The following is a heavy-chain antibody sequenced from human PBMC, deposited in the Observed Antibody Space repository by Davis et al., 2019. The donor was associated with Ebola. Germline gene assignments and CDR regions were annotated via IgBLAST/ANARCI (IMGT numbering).Heavy chain of an antibody. CDR3: ASGGIYCSGSSCATYYYYGMDV. J-gene: IGHJ6*02. D-gene: IGHD2-2*01. Sequence: AASVKVSCEASGYSFTSFAMHWVRQAPGQRLEWLGWINGGNGNTKYSQKFQGRVTITRDTSASTAYMELSSLSSEDTAVYYCASGGIYCSGSSCATYYYYGMDVWGQGTTVTVSS. V-gene: IGHV1-3*01. CDR2: INGGNGNT. CDR1: GYSFTSFA.